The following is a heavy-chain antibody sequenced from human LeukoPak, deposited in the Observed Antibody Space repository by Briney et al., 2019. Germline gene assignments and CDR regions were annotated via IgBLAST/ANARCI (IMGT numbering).Heavy chain of an antibody. V-gene: IGHV1-2*02. CDR1: GYTFTDYY. CDR3: AADSSGWSDDSLDI. CDR2: IHPNGGGT. J-gene: IGHJ3*02. Sequence: ASVKVSCKASGYTFTDYYIHWVRQAPGQGLQWMGWIHPNGGGTNYEEEFRGRVTMTRDTSLSTAYMDLSSLTSDATAVYYCAADSSGWSDDSLDIWGQGTMVTVSS. D-gene: IGHD6-19*01.